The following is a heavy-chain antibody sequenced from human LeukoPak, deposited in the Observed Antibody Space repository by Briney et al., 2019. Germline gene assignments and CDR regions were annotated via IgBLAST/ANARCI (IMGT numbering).Heavy chain of an antibody. J-gene: IGHJ6*02. V-gene: IGHV1-2*02. CDR3: ARDRDARRGMDV. CDR2: INPYNTGT. D-gene: IGHD2-21*02. Sequence: GASVKVSCKASGYTFTGYYIHWVRQAPGQGLEWMGWINPYNTGTNFAQNFQGRVTMTRDTSISTVYMELGSLRSDDTAVYYCARDRDARRGMDVWGQGTTVTVSS. CDR1: GYTFTGYY.